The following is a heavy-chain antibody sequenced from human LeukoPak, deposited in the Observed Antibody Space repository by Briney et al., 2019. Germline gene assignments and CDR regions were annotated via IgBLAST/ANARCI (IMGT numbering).Heavy chain of an antibody. CDR1: GFTFSSYA. V-gene: IGHV3-23*01. CDR3: AKAEGYDILTGLDY. D-gene: IGHD3-9*01. CDR2: IGASGGST. J-gene: IGHJ4*02. Sequence: GGSLRLSCATSGFTFSSYAMSWVRQAPGKGLEWVSGIGASGGSTYYADSVKGRFTISRDNSKNTLYLQMNSLRTEDTAVYYCAKAEGYDILTGLDYWGQGTLITVSS.